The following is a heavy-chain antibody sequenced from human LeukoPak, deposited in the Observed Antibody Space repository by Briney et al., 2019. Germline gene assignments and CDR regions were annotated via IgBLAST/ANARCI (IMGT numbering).Heavy chain of an antibody. V-gene: IGHV4-34*01. CDR1: GGSFSGYY. Sequence: SSETLSLTCAVYGGSFSGYYWSWIRQPPGKGLEWIGEINHSGSTNYNPSLKSRVTISVDTSKNQFSLKLSSVTAADTAVYYCARVNYYYYYMDVWGKGTTVTISS. CDR2: INHSGST. CDR3: ARVNYYYYYMDV. J-gene: IGHJ6*03.